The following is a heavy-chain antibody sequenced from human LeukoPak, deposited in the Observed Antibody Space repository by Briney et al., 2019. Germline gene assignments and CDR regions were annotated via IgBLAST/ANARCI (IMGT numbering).Heavy chain of an antibody. V-gene: IGHV4-39*07. CDR3: ARDSSSSSYYYMDV. J-gene: IGHJ6*03. Sequence: SETLFLTCTVSGGSISSSSYYWGWIRQPPGKGLEWIGSIYYSGSTYYNPSLKSRVTISVDTSKNQFSLKLSSVTAADTAVYYCARDSSSSSYYYMDVWGKGTTVTVSS. D-gene: IGHD6-6*01. CDR2: IYYSGST. CDR1: GGSISSSSYY.